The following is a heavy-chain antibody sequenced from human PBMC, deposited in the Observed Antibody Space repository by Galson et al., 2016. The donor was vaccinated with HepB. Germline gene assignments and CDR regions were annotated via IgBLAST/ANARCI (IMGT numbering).Heavy chain of an antibody. D-gene: IGHD2-21*01. Sequence: TLSLTCNVSGDSISSGYYYWSWARQHPGKGLEWIGYIYYSGSTYYNPSLKSRLNMSVDTSKNLFSLKLSSVTAADTAVYYCARASGEGANDVWGQGTLVTISS. CDR1: GDSISSGYYY. V-gene: IGHV4-31*03. CDR3: ARASGEGANDV. CDR2: IYYSGST. J-gene: IGHJ4*02.